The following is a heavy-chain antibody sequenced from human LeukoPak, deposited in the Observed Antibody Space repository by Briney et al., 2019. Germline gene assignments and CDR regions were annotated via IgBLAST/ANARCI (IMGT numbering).Heavy chain of an antibody. V-gene: IGHV1-69*04. CDR1: GGTFSSYA. CDR2: IIPILGIA. CDR3: ASWRYSYGYSYYCYYGMDV. J-gene: IGHJ6*02. D-gene: IGHD5-18*01. Sequence: ASVKVSCKASGGTFSSYAISWVRQAPGQGLEWMGRIIPILGIANYAQKFQGRVTITADKSTSTAYMELSSLRSEDTAVYYCASWRYSYGYSYYCYYGMDVWGQGTTVTVSS.